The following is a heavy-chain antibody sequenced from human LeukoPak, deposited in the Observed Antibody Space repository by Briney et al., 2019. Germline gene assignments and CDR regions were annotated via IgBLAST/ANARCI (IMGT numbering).Heavy chain of an antibody. CDR2: ISSNSIYI. V-gene: IGHV3-21*01. CDR3: ASGWSAPDY. Sequence: PGGSLRLSCAASGFTFSTYSMNWVRHAPGKGLEWVSSISSNSIYIYYADSVKGRFTIPRDNAENSLWLQMNSLTAEDTAVYYCASGWSAPDYWGQGTLVTVSS. CDR1: GFTFSTYS. J-gene: IGHJ4*02.